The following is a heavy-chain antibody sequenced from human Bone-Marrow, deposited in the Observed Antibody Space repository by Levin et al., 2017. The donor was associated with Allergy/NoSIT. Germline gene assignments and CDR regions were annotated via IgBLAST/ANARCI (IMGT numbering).Heavy chain of an antibody. D-gene: IGHD6-19*01. CDR3: ARDAVAGTDPIGGFFHY. CDR2: ISFDGRNK. V-gene: IGHV3-30*04. Sequence: LSLPCAASGFTFRSYAMHWVRQAPGKGLEWVAVISFDGRNKYYADSVKGRFTISRDNSKNTLYLQMNSLRPEDTAVYYCARDAVAGTDPIGGFFHYWGQGTLVTVSS. J-gene: IGHJ4*02. CDR1: GFTFRSYA.